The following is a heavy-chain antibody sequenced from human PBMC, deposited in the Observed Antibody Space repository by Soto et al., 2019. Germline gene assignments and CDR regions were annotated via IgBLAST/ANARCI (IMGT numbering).Heavy chain of an antibody. CDR3: ARHDLRNYDSSGYYDWFDP. V-gene: IGHV4-59*08. CDR2: IYSSGTS. CDR1: GGSITTNF. Sequence: SETLSLTCTVSGGSITTNFWSWIRQPPGKGLEWIGYIYSSGTSNHNPSLQSRAAISVDTSKNQFSLKLSSVTAADTAVYYCARHDLRNYDSSGYYDWFDPWGQGTLVTVSS. J-gene: IGHJ5*02. D-gene: IGHD3-22*01.